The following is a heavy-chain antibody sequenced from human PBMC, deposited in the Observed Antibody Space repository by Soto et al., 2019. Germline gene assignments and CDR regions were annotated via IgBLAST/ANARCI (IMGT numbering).Heavy chain of an antibody. CDR3: AREDTVSSGCLFDP. Sequence: SETLSLTCAVYGGSFSGYYWSWIRQPPGKGLEWIGEINHSGSTNYNPSLKSRVTISVDTSKNQFFLKLSSVTAADAGVYYCAREDTVSSGCLFDPWGQGTLVTVSS. CDR1: GGSFSGYY. CDR2: INHSGST. D-gene: IGHD6-19*01. J-gene: IGHJ5*02. V-gene: IGHV4-34*01.